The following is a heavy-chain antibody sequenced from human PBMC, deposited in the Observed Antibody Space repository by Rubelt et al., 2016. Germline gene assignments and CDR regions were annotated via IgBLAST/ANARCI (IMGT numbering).Heavy chain of an antibody. V-gene: IGHV4-34*12. D-gene: IGHD3-22*01. CDR1: GGSFSGYY. CDR2: IFHTGST. J-gene: IGHJ4*02. Sequence: QVQLQQWGAGLLKPSETLSLTCAVYGGSFSGYYWSWIRRPPGKGLEWIGEIFHTGSTKYNPSLKSRLTLSVDTSKNQFSRELGYVTAADTAVYYCARGRTRYYYDSSGYYYFDYWGQGTLVTVSS. CDR3: ARGRTRYYYDSSGYYYFDY.